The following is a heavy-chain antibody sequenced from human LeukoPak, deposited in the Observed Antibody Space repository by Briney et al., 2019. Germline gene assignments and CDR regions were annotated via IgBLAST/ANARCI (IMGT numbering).Heavy chain of an antibody. CDR3: ARLVEWASDFDY. J-gene: IGHJ4*02. CDR1: GGTFSSYA. CDR2: IIPILGIA. Sequence: AASVKVSCKASGGTFSSYAISWVRQAPGQGLEWMGRIIPILGIANYAQKFQGRVTITADKSTSTAYMELSSLRSEDTAVYYCARLVEWASDFDYWGQGTLVTVSS. D-gene: IGHD2-15*01. V-gene: IGHV1-69*04.